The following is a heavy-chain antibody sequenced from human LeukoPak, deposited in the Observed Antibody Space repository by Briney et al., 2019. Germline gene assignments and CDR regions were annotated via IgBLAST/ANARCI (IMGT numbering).Heavy chain of an antibody. Sequence: PSETLSLTCTVSGGSISSGSYYWSWIRQPPGKGLEWIGEINHSGSTNYNPSLKSRVTISVDTSKNQFSLKLSSVTAADTAVYYCARGRVTYYDFWRSPFDYWGQGTLVTVSS. D-gene: IGHD3-3*01. CDR3: ARGRVTYYDFWRSPFDY. V-gene: IGHV4-39*07. CDR1: GGSISSGSYY. J-gene: IGHJ4*02. CDR2: INHSGST.